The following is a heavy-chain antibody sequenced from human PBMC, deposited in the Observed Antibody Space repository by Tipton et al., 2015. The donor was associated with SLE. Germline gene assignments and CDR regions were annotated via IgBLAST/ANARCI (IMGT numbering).Heavy chain of an antibody. Sequence: SLRLSCAASGFTFSDYYMSWIRQAPGKGLEWVSYISSSGSTIYYADSVKGRFTISRDNAKNSLYLQMNSLRAEDTAVYYCARDQQLAPDYYGMDVWGQGTTVTVSS. CDR3: ARDQQLAPDYYGMDV. V-gene: IGHV3-11*01. CDR2: ISSSGSTI. J-gene: IGHJ6*02. CDR1: GFTFSDYY. D-gene: IGHD6-13*01.